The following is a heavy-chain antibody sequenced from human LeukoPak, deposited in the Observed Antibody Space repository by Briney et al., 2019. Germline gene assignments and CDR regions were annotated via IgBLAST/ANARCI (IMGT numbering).Heavy chain of an antibody. D-gene: IGHD6-6*01. CDR3: ARDPAARHFDY. CDR2: IYYSGST. V-gene: IGHV4-39*07. Sequence: PSETLSLTCAVSGGSISSSSYYWGWIRQPPGKGLEWIGSIYYSGSTYYNPSLKSRVTISVDTSKNQFSLKLSSVTAADTAVYYCARDPAARHFDYWGQGTLVTVSS. J-gene: IGHJ4*02. CDR1: GGSISSSSYY.